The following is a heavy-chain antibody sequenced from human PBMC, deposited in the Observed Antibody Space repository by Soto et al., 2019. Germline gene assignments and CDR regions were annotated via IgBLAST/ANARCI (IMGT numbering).Heavy chain of an antibody. CDR3: AREDHSTYYY. Sequence: GGSLRLSCAASGFTFSSYWMSWVRQAPGKGLEWVASIAHAGSEKFYVDSVKGRFTISRDNAKDSLYLQMNTLRADDTAVYYCAREDHSTYYYWGQGTLVTVSS. D-gene: IGHD4-4*01. CDR1: GFTFSSYW. J-gene: IGHJ4*02. CDR2: IAHAGSEK. V-gene: IGHV3-7*04.